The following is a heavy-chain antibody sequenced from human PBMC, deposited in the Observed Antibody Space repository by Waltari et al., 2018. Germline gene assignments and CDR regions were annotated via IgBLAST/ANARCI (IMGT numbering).Heavy chain of an antibody. V-gene: IGHV1-69*04. Sequence: QVQLVQSGAEVKKPGSSVKVSCKASGGTFSSYANSWVRQAPGQGLEWMGGIIPILGIANYAQKFQGRVTITADESTSTAYMELSSLRSEDTAVYYCARCRAVTPASFDYWGQGTLVTVSS. CDR1: GGTFSSYA. D-gene: IGHD4-17*01. CDR3: ARCRAVTPASFDY. J-gene: IGHJ4*02. CDR2: IIPILGIA.